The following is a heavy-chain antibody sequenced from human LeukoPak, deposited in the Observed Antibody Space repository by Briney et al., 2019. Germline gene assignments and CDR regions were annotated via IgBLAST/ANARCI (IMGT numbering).Heavy chain of an antibody. D-gene: IGHD6-19*01. CDR3: AKDCVLFSGIAVAGPDY. Sequence: QPGGSLRLSCAASGFTFSSYGMHWVRQAPGKGLEWVAFIRYDGSNKYYADSVKGRFTISRDNSKNTLYLQMNSLRAEDTAVYYCAKDCVLFSGIAVAGPDYWGQGTLVTVSS. CDR2: IRYDGSNK. V-gene: IGHV3-30*02. J-gene: IGHJ4*02. CDR1: GFTFSSYG.